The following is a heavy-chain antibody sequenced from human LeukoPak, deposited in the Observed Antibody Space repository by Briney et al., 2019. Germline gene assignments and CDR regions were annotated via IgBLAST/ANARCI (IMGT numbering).Heavy chain of an antibody. Sequence: VASVKVSCKASGYTFTSYGISWVRQAPGQGLEWMGWISAYNGNTNYAQKLQGRVTMTTDTSTSTAYMELRSLRSDDTAVYYCAREYRYYYGSGSYYKIYYFDYWGQGTLVTVSS. D-gene: IGHD3-10*01. CDR1: GYTFTSYG. CDR2: ISAYNGNT. J-gene: IGHJ4*02. CDR3: AREYRYYYGSGSYYKIYYFDY. V-gene: IGHV1-18*01.